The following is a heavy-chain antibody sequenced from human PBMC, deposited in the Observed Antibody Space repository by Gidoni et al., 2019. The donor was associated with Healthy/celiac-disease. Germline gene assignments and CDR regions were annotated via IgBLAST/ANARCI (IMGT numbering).Heavy chain of an antibody. CDR3: ATNLKEGKTARYYYYGMDV. Sequence: QVQLVESGGGVVQPGRSLRLSCAASGFTFSSYGMHWVRQAPGKGLEWVAVISYDGSNKYYADSVKGRFTISRDNSKNTLYLQMNSLRAEDTAVYYCATNLKEGKTARYYYYGMDVWGQGTTVTVSS. CDR1: GFTFSSYG. J-gene: IGHJ6*02. D-gene: IGHD6-13*01. CDR2: ISYDGSNK. V-gene: IGHV3-30*03.